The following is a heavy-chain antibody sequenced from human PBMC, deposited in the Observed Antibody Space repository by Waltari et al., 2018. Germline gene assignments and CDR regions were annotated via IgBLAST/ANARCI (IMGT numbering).Heavy chain of an antibody. CDR2: INGNSGST. J-gene: IGHJ4*02. CDR3: ARLQLGLDY. V-gene: IGHV4-59*12. D-gene: IGHD6-13*01. Sequence: QVQLQESGPGLVKPSETLSLTCAVSGGSFSSYWWSWIRQPPGKGLEWIGEINGNSGSTNYNPSLKSRVTISKDASKNQFSLKLSSVTAADTAVYYCARLQLGLDYWGQGVLVTVSS. CDR1: GGSFSSYW.